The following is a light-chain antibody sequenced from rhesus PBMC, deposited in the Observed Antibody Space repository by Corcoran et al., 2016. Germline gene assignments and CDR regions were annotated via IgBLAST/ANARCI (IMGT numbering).Light chain of an antibody. CDR3: YQHSSGYS. CDR1: QSVGNF. CDR2: AAS. Sequence: QVILTQSPATLSLSPGERATLSCRASQSVGNFLAWYQQKPGQAPRPLIYAASNRATDLPDRFSGSGSGTDFALTISSLEPEDVGVYHCYQHSSGYSFGQGTKVEIK. J-gene: IGKJ2*01. V-gene: IGKV3-10*01.